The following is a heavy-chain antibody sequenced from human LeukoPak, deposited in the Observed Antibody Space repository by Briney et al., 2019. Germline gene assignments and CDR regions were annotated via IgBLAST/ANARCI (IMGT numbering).Heavy chain of an antibody. CDR3: ARGGYYNILTGFRGRILGFDS. CDR2: ISYDGSNK. V-gene: IGHV3-30*04. CDR1: GFTFSSYA. D-gene: IGHD3-9*01. Sequence: GGSLRLSCAASGFTFSSYAMHWVRQAPGKGLEWVAVISYDGSNKYYADSVKGRFTISRDNSKNTLYLQMNSLRPEDTAVYYCARGGYYNILTGFRGRILGFDSWGQGTLVTVSS. J-gene: IGHJ4*02.